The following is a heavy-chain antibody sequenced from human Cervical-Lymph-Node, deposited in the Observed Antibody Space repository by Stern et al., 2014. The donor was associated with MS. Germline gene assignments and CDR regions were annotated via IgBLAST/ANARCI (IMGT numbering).Heavy chain of an antibody. CDR1: SYTFSSYG. Sequence: QVQLVESGADVKKPGASVKVSCKASSYTFSSYGIAWVRQAPGQGLEWMGWISGYDGDTNYAPKLQGRVTLTTDPSTRTAYMEIRSLRFDDTAVYYCARAYFDSYDLDVWGQGTTVTVSS. J-gene: IGHJ6*02. D-gene: IGHD3-9*01. CDR2: ISGYDGDT. V-gene: IGHV1-18*04. CDR3: ARAYFDSYDLDV.